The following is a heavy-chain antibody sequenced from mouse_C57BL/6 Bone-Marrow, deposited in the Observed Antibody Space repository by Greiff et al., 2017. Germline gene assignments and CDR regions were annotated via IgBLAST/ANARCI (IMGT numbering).Heavy chain of an antibody. J-gene: IGHJ2*01. D-gene: IGHD1-1*01. V-gene: IGHV5-4*01. CDR1: GFTFSSYG. Sequence: EVMLVESGGDLVKPVGSLKLSCAASGFTFSSYGMSWVRQTPAKRLEWVATISRGGSYTYYPDNVKGRFTISRDNAKNNLYLQMSHLKSEDTAMYYCARDLVITTVVAPSFDYWGQGTTLTVSS. CDR2: ISRGGSYT. CDR3: ARDLVITTVVAPSFDY.